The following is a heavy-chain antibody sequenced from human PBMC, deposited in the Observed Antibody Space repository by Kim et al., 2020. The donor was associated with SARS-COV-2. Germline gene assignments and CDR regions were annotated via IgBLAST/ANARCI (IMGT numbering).Heavy chain of an antibody. CDR1: GFTFSSYS. Sequence: GGSLRLSCAASGFTFSSYSMNWVRQAPGKGLEWVSYISSSSSTIYYADSVKGRFTISRDNAKNSLYLQMNSLRDEDTAVYYCARDPNYYGSGSYIYYGMDVWGQGTTVTVSS. V-gene: IGHV3-48*02. CDR3: ARDPNYYGSGSYIYYGMDV. J-gene: IGHJ6*02. D-gene: IGHD3-10*01. CDR2: ISSSSSTI.